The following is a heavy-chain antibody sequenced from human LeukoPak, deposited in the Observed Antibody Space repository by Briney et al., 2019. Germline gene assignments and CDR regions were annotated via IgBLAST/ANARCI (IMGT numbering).Heavy chain of an antibody. CDR2: IYYSGST. CDR1: GGSISSYY. D-gene: IGHD2-2*01. J-gene: IGHJ3*02. Sequence: PSETLSLTCTVSGGSISSYYWSWIRQPPGKGLEWIGYIYYSGSTNYNPSLKSRVTISVDTSKNQFSLKLSSVTAADTAVYYCARDTRGAFDIWGQGTMVTVSS. CDR3: ARDTRGAFDI. V-gene: IGHV4-59*01.